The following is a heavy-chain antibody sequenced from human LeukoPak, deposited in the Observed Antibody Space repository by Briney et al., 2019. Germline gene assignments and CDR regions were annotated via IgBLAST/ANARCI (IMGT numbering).Heavy chain of an antibody. V-gene: IGHV1-2*02. CDR1: GYTFTGYY. Sequence: ASVKVSCKASGYTFTGYYMHWVRQAPGQGLEWMGWINPNSGGTNYAQKFQGRVTMTRDTSISTAYMELSRLRSDDTAVYYCAASSGYYSGFDYWGQGTLVTVSS. CDR3: AASSGYYSGFDY. D-gene: IGHD3-22*01. CDR2: INPNSGGT. J-gene: IGHJ4*02.